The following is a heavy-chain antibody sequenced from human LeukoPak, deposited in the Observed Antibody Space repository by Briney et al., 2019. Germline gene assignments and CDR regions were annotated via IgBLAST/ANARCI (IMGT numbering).Heavy chain of an antibody. J-gene: IGHJ4*02. CDR2: IYYSGTT. CDR3: ASYSNSLYYFDY. D-gene: IGHD4-11*01. Sequence: SETLSLTCTVSGGSITSGDYYWTWIRQPPGKGLEWIGYIYYSGTTNYNPSLKSRLSISLDTSQNQFSLYLSSVTAADTAVYYCASYSNSLYYFDYWGQGALVTVSS. CDR1: GGSITSGDYY. V-gene: IGHV4-30-4*08.